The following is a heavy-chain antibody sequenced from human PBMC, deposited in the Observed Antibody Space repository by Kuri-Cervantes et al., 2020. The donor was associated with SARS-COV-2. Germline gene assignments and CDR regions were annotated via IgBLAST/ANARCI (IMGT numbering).Heavy chain of an antibody. CDR2: INHSGSA. CDR3: ARGRESNSPYYYHYFMDV. Sequence: GSLRLSCAVYGGSFRGYYWTWIRQSPGKGLEWIGEINHSGSATYNPSLQSRVFISVDTSKNQFSLKLISVTAADTAVYYCARGRESNSPYYYHYFMDVWGKGTTVTVSS. D-gene: IGHD5-24*01. J-gene: IGHJ6*03. CDR1: GGSFRGYY. V-gene: IGHV4-34*01.